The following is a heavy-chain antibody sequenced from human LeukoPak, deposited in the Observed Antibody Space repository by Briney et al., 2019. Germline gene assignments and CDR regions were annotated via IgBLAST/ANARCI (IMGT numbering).Heavy chain of an antibody. V-gene: IGHV3-23*01. D-gene: IGHD3-22*01. J-gene: IGHJ4*03. CDR1: GFTFSSYS. Sequence: PGGSLRLSCAASGFTFSSYSMNWVRQAPGKGLEWVSAISGSGGSTYYADSVKGRFTISRDNSKNTLYLQMNSLRAEDTAVYYCAKDPAYDSSGYYYAGTPVGTFDYWGQGTTVTVSS. CDR3: AKDPAYDSSGYYYAGTPVGTFDY. CDR2: ISGSGGST.